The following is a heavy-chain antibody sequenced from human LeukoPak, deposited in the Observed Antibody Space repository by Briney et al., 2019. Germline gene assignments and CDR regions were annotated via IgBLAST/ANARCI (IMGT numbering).Heavy chain of an antibody. D-gene: IGHD2-15*01. CDR2: IYYSGST. Sequence: SETLSLTCTVSGGSISSYYWSWIRQPPGKGLEWIGYIYYSGSTNYNPSLKSRVTISVDTSKDQFSLKLRSVTAADTAVYYCARGRLTRELLPLGYWGQGNLVTVSS. CDR1: GGSISSYY. J-gene: IGHJ4*02. V-gene: IGHV4-59*01. CDR3: ARGRLTRELLPLGY.